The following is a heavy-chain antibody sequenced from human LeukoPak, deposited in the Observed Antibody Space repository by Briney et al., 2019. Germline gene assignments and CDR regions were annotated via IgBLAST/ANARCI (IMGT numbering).Heavy chain of an antibody. V-gene: IGHV3-21*01. J-gene: IGHJ4*02. CDR3: AREEQWLADY. Sequence: PGGSLRLSCAASGLTFNIYAMNWVRQAPGKGLEWVSSISSSSSYIYYADSVKGRFTISRDNAKNSLYLQMNSLRAEDTAVYYCAREEQWLADYWGQGTLVTVSS. CDR1: GLTFNIYA. D-gene: IGHD6-19*01. CDR2: ISSSSSYI.